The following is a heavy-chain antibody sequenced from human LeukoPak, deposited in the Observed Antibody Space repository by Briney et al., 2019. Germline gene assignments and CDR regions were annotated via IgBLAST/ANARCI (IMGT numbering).Heavy chain of an antibody. CDR1: GFTFSSYA. CDR3: AKDHENCGGDCYSVTPFDY. Sequence: QTGGSLRLSCAASGFTFSSYAMSWVRQAPGKGLEWVSAIIGSGGSTYYADSVKVRFTISRDNSKNTLYLQMNSLRAEDTAVYYCAKDHENCGGDCYSVTPFDYWGLGTLVTVSS. D-gene: IGHD2-21*02. J-gene: IGHJ4*02. V-gene: IGHV3-23*01. CDR2: IIGSGGST.